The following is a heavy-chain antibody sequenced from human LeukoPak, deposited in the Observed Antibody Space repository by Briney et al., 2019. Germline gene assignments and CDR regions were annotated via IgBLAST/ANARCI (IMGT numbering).Heavy chain of an antibody. CDR1: GFTFSHYP. CDR2: ISADHAT. V-gene: IGHV3-23*01. Sequence: GGSLRLSCAASGFTFSHYPMSWVRQAPGKGLEWVAPISADHATYDADSMKGRFTISRDNSKNTLYLQMNGLRAEDTAVYYCAKDTEGVRGNFLFEYWGQGTLVTVSS. D-gene: IGHD2-8*01. J-gene: IGHJ4*02. CDR3: AKDTEGVRGNFLFEY.